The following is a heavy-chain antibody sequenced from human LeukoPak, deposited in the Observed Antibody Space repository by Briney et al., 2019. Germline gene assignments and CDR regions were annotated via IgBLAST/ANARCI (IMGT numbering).Heavy chain of an antibody. D-gene: IGHD2-2*01. J-gene: IGHJ4*02. V-gene: IGHV1-2*06. CDR3: ARERFVGGVPAAIGY. Sequence: SSVTVSCKASGYTFTGYYMHWVRQAPGHGLEWMGRINPNSGGTNYAQKYQGRVTMTRDTSISTAYMELSRLRSDDTAVYYCARERFVGGVPAAIGYWGQGTLVTVSS. CDR2: INPNSGGT. CDR1: GYTFTGYY.